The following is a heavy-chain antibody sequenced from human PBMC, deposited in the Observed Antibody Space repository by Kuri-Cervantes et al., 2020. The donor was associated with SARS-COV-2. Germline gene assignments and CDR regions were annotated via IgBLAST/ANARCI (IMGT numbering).Heavy chain of an antibody. CDR3: ARGGWAVADRSHRYNWFDP. CDR2: ISAYNGNT. Sequence: ASVKVSCKASGYTFTSYGISWVRQAPGQGLEWMGWISAYNGNTNYAQKLQGRVTMTTDTSTSTAYMELSSLRSEDTAVYYCARGGWAVADRSHRYNWFDPWGQGTLVTVSS. CDR1: GYTFTSYG. J-gene: IGHJ5*02. D-gene: IGHD6-19*01. V-gene: IGHV1-18*01.